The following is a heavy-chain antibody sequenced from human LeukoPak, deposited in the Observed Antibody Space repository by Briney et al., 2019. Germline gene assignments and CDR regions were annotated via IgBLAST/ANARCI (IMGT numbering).Heavy chain of an antibody. CDR1: GYTFTSYE. Sequence: ASVKVSCKASGYTFTSYEINWVRQATGPGHEWMGCMNPNSGNTGYAQKFQGRVTMTRNTSISTAYMELSSLRSDDTAVYYCARDLGWRDSSGSSDYWGQGTLVTVSS. J-gene: IGHJ4*02. CDR3: ARDLGWRDSSGSSDY. V-gene: IGHV1-8*01. D-gene: IGHD3-22*01. CDR2: MNPNSGNT.